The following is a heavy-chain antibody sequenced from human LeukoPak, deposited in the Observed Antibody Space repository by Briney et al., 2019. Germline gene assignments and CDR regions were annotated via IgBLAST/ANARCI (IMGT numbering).Heavy chain of an antibody. CDR3: ARVTIAAAGTFWFDP. D-gene: IGHD6-13*01. V-gene: IGHV4-59*01. CDR1: GGSISSYY. Sequence: SETLPLICTLSGGSISSYYWSWIRQPPGKGLEWIGYIYYSGSTTYNPSLKSRVTISVDTSKNQFSLKLSSVTAADTAVYYCARVTIAAAGTFWFDPWGQGTPVTLSS. J-gene: IGHJ5*02. CDR2: IYYSGST.